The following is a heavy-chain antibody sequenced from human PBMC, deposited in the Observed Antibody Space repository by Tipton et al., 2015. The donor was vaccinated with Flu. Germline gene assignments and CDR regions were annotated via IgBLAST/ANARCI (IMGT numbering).Heavy chain of an antibody. D-gene: IGHD1-14*01. CDR1: GFMFSNYA. Sequence: SLRLSCAASGFMFSNYAMSWVRQAPGKGLEWVSTISISGTTTYYADSVKGRFTISRDNSKNSLYLQMNGLGAEDTAIYYCAKTGQFDNWGQGALVTVSS. CDR2: ISISGTTT. V-gene: IGHV3-23*01. CDR3: AKTGQFDN. J-gene: IGHJ4*02.